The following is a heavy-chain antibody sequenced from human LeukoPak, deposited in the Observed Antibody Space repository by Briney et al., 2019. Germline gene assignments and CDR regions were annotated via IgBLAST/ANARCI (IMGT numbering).Heavy chain of an antibody. Sequence: ASVNVSCKASGYTFTSYGISWVRQAPGQGLEWMGWISAYNGNTNYVQELQGRVTMTTDTSTSTAYMELRSLRSDDTAVYYCARGGVAPRGPYYYSYMDVWGKGTTVTVSS. CDR3: ARGGVAPRGPYYYSYMDV. J-gene: IGHJ6*03. CDR1: GYTFTSYG. CDR2: ISAYNGNT. D-gene: IGHD3-10*01. V-gene: IGHV1-18*01.